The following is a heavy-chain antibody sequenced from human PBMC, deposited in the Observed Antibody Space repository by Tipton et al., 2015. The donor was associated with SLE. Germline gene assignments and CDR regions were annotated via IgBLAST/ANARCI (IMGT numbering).Heavy chain of an antibody. CDR1: GGSISNYY. D-gene: IGHD6-19*01. Sequence: LRLSCTVSGGSISNYYWSWIRQPAGKGLEGIGRIYTSGSTNHNPSLKSRVTMSVDTSKNQFSLKLSSVTAADTAVYYCARGPFQRWPPGAYWGQGTLVTVSS. CDR2: IYTSGST. J-gene: IGHJ4*02. CDR3: ARGPFQRWPPGAY. V-gene: IGHV4-4*07.